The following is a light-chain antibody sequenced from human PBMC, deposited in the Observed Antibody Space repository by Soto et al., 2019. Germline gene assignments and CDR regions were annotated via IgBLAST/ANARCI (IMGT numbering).Light chain of an antibody. CDR3: QQYNNWPQRFT. J-gene: IGKJ3*01. V-gene: IGKV3-15*01. CDR2: GAS. Sequence: EIEMTQSPATLSVSPGERATLSCRASQSVSSNLAWYQQKPGQAPRLLIYGASTRATGIPARFSGSGSGTEFTLTISSLQSEDFAVYYCQQYNNWPQRFTFGHGTKVDIK. CDR1: QSVSSN.